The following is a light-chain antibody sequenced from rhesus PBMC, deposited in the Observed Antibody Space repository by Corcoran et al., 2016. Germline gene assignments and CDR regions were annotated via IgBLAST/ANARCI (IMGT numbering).Light chain of an antibody. CDR1: QSLLYSSNNKNY. CDR2: WAS. CDR3: QQYYSTPLT. J-gene: IGKJ4*01. Sequence: DIVMTQSPDSLTVSLGERVTINCKSSQSLLYSSNNKNYLAWYQQKPGQAPKLLIYWASTRESGVPNRFNGSGSGTDFTLTISGLQAEDVAVYYCQQYYSTPLTFGGGTKVEIK. V-gene: IGKV4-1*01.